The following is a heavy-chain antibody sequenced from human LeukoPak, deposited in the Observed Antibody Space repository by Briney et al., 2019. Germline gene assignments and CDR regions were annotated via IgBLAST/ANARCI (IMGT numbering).Heavy chain of an antibody. CDR3: ARVGSTKYSSSWYSGWTYYYYYGMDV. D-gene: IGHD6-13*01. CDR1: GFTFSSYA. Sequence: PGGSLRLSCAASGFTFSSYAMHWVRQAPGEGLEWVAVISYDGSNKYYADSVKGRFTISRDNSKNTLYLQMNSLRAEDTAVYYCARVGSTKYSSSWYSGWTYYYYYGMDVWGQGTTVTVSS. J-gene: IGHJ6*02. CDR2: ISYDGSNK. V-gene: IGHV3-30-3*01.